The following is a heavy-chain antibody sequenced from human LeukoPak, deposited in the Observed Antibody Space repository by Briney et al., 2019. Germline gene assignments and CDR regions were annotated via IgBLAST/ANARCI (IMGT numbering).Heavy chain of an antibody. CDR3: AELGITMIGGV. CDR1: GFSFSNYE. CDR2: ISSSGSTI. V-gene: IGHV3-48*03. J-gene: IGHJ6*04. Sequence: GGSLRLSCVASGFSFSNYEMNWVREAPGKGLEWVSYISSSGSTIYYADSVKGRFTISRDNAKNSLYLQMNSLRAEDTAVYYCAELGITMIGGVWGKGTTVTISS. D-gene: IGHD3-10*02.